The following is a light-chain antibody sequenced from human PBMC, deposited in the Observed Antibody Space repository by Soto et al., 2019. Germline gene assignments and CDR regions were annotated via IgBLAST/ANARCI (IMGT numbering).Light chain of an antibody. CDR1: QSISSW. J-gene: IGKJ4*01. CDR2: DAS. CDR3: QQYNSYSPAT. V-gene: IGKV1-5*01. Sequence: DIQMTQSPSTLSASVGDRVTITCRASQSISSWLAWYRQKPGKAPKLLIYDASSLESGVPSRFSGSGSGTEFTLTISSLQPDDFATYYCQQYNSYSPATFGGGTKVDIK.